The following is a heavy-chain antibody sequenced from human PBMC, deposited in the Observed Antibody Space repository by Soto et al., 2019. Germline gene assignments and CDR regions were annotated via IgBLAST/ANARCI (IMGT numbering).Heavy chain of an antibody. CDR1: GGSVSSGVYS. CDR3: ARGRPQPGIAMVDV. CDR2: IYHSGST. Sequence: TLSLPCAVSGGSVSSGVYSWTWIRQPPGKGLEWIWNIYHSGSTSYNPSLKSRVTISVDRSKNQFSLKLTSVTASDTAVYYYARGRPQPGIAMVDVRGQGTTVTVSS. D-gene: IGHD6-13*01. V-gene: IGHV4-30-2*01. J-gene: IGHJ6*01.